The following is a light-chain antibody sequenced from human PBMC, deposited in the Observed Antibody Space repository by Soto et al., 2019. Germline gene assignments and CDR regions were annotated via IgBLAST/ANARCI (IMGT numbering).Light chain of an antibody. V-gene: IGLV1-47*01. CDR3: AAWDDSLSGSYV. CDR2: RNN. Sequence: QSVLTQPPSASGTPGQRVTIYCSGSSXNIGSNYVYWYQQLPGTAPKLLIYRNNQRPSGVPDRFSGSKSGTSASLAISGLRSEDEADYYCAAWDDSLSGSYVFGTGTKVTVL. J-gene: IGLJ1*01. CDR1: SXNIGSNY.